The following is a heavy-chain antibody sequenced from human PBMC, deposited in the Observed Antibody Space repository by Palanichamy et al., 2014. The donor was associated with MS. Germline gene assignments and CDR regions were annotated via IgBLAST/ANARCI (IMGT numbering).Heavy chain of an antibody. D-gene: IGHD3-22*01. Sequence: EVQVVESGGGLIQPGGSLRLSCAASGFTVRSTYMSWVRQAPGKGLEWVSIIYSGGSTKYADSVKGRFTISRDNSKNTLYLQMNYLRAEDTAAYYCARGLNYYDSSGYYWIWGQGTLVTVSS. CDR1: GFTVRSTY. CDR2: IYSGGST. J-gene: IGHJ4*02. CDR3: ARGLNYYDSSGYYWI. V-gene: IGHV3-53*01.